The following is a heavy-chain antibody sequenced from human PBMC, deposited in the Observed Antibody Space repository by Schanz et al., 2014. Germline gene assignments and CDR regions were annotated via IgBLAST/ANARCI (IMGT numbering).Heavy chain of an antibody. CDR3: AKNWKGHHITGRPGWSDGMDV. Sequence: EVQLVESEGGLVQPGGSLRLSCAASEFTFNTYCMSWVRQAPGKGLEWVSTITSNGGGTYYADSVKGRFTISRDNAKNTLYLQMNSLRVEDTAEYYCAKNWKGHHITGRPGWSDGMDVWGQGTTVTVSS. V-gene: IGHV3-23*04. CDR1: EFTFNTYC. D-gene: IGHD6-6*01. J-gene: IGHJ6*02. CDR2: ITSNGGGT.